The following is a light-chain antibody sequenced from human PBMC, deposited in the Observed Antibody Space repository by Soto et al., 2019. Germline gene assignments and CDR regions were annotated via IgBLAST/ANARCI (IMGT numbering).Light chain of an antibody. V-gene: IGLV2-23*01. J-gene: IGLJ2*01. CDR1: SSDIGSYNL. CDR3: CSYAGSTTWV. CDR2: EGS. Sequence: QSALTQPASVSGSPGPSITISCTGTSSDIGSYNLVSWYQQYPGKAPKLMIYEGSKRPSGVSNRFSGSKSGNTASLTISGLQAEDEADYYCCSYAGSTTWVFGGGTKVTVL.